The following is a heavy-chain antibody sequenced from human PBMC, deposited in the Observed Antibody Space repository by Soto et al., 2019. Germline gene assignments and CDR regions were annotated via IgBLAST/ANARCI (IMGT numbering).Heavy chain of an antibody. CDR3: ARQRITIFGVVIKGDDP. CDR1: GYTFTNYG. J-gene: IGHJ5*02. Sequence: GASVKVSCKTSGYTFTNYGINWVRQAPAQGLEWMGWISPYNDNTNYAQKFQGRVTMTTDTSTSTVYMELRSLRSDDTAVYYCARQRITIFGVVIKGDDPWGQGTLVTVSS. V-gene: IGHV1-18*04. CDR2: ISPYNDNT. D-gene: IGHD3-3*01.